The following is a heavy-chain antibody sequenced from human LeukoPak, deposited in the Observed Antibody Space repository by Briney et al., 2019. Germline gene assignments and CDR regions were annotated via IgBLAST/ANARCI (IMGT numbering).Heavy chain of an antibody. D-gene: IGHD2-2*01. CDR1: GFTFSSYA. Sequence: GGSLRLSCAASGFTFSSYAMPWVRQAPGKGLEWGAVISYDGSNKYYADSVKGRFTISRDNSKNTLYLQMNSLRAEDTAVYYCARDGGYCSSTSCPNYYYYMDVWGKGTTVTVSS. CDR2: ISYDGSNK. V-gene: IGHV3-30*01. CDR3: ARDGGYCSSTSCPNYYYYMDV. J-gene: IGHJ6*03.